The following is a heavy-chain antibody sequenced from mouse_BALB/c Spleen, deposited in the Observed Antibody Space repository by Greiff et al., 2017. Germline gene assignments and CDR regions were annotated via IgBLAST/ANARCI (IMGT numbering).Heavy chain of an antibody. V-gene: IGHV2-9*02. CDR1: GFSLTSYG. J-gene: IGHJ4*01. CDR3: AREIPMDY. Sequence: VKVVESGPGLVAPSQSLSITCTVSGFSLTSYGVHWVRQPPGKGLEWLGVIWAGGSTNYNSALMSRLSISKDNSKSQVFLKMNSLQTDDTAMYYCAREIPMDYWGQGTSVTVSS. CDR2: IWAGGST.